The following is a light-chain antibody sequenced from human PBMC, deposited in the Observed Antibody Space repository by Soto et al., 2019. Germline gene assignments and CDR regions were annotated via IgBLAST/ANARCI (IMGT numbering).Light chain of an antibody. CDR1: SADVGAFDY. CDR2: DVS. Sequence: QSVPTQPASVSGSPGQSITISCAGTSADVGAFDYVSWYQHHPGKVPKLMIYDVSDRPSGVSTRFSGSKSANMASLTISGLQPDDEADYYCAAYTTSSTLVFGRGTKLTVL. J-gene: IGLJ3*02. V-gene: IGLV2-14*03. CDR3: AAYTTSSTLV.